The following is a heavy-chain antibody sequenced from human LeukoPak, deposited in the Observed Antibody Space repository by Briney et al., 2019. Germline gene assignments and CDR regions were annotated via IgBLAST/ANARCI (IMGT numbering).Heavy chain of an antibody. CDR3: AKVRWDNSGWYYLDN. V-gene: IGHV3-30*18. Sequence: GGSLRLSCAASGFTFSDYNMRWVRQAPGKGLEWVAVISYDGSNKYYADSVKGRFTISRDDSKNTLYLQMNSLTDEDTAVYYCAKVRWDNSGWYYLDNWGQGTLVTVSS. D-gene: IGHD6-19*01. CDR1: GFTFSDYN. J-gene: IGHJ4*02. CDR2: ISYDGSNK.